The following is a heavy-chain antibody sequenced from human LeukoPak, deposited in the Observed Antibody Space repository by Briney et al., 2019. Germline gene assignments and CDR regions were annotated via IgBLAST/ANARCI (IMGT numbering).Heavy chain of an antibody. V-gene: IGHV4-34*01. J-gene: IGHJ4*02. CDR3: ASKQVGATTRPTTIDY. Sequence: SETLSLTCAVYGGSFGGYYWSWIRQPPGKGLEWIGEINHSGSTNYNPSLKSRVTISVDTSKNQFSLKLSSVTAADTAVYYCASKQVGATTRPTTIDYWGQGTLVTVSS. CDR1: GGSFGGYY. CDR2: INHSGST. D-gene: IGHD1-26*01.